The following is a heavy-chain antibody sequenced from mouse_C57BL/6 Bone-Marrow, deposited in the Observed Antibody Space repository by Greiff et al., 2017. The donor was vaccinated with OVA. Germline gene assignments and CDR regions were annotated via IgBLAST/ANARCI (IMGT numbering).Heavy chain of an antibody. Sequence: EVQLQQSGPELVKPGASVKISCKASGYTFTDYYMNWVKQSHGKSLEWIGDINPNNGGTSYNQTFKGKATLTVDKSSSTAYMEIRSLTSEDSAVYYCATGSYDGYLWYFDVWGTGTTVTVSS. D-gene: IGHD2-3*01. CDR3: ATGSYDGYLWYFDV. V-gene: IGHV1-26*01. J-gene: IGHJ1*03. CDR2: INPNNGGT. CDR1: GYTFTDYY.